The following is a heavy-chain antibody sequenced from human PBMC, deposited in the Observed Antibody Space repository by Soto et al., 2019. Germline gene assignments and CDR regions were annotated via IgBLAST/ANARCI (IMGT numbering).Heavy chain of an antibody. Sequence: QVQLVQSGAEVKKPGSSVKVSCKASGGTFSSYTISWVRQAPGQGLEWMGRIIPILGIANYAQKFQGRVTSNAENATSTAYMEMRSLRSEDTAVYYCARVGSGDAFEIWGQGTVVTVSS. V-gene: IGHV1-69*02. D-gene: IGHD3-10*01. CDR1: GGTFSSYT. CDR3: ARVGSGDAFEI. J-gene: IGHJ3*02. CDR2: IIPILGIA.